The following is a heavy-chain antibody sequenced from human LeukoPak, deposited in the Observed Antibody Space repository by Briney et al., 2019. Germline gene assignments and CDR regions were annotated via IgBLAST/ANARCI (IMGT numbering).Heavy chain of an antibody. V-gene: IGHV3-30*18. J-gene: IGHJ4*02. Sequence: QPGRSLXLSCAASGFTFSSYGMHWVRQAPGKGLEWVAVISYDGSNKYYADSVKGRFTISRDNSKNTLYPQMNSLRAEDTAVYYCAKDPLDYWGQGTLVTVSS. CDR3: AKDPLDY. CDR2: ISYDGSNK. CDR1: GFTFSSYG.